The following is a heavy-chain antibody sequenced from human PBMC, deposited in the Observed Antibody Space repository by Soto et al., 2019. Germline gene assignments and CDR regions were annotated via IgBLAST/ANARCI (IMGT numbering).Heavy chain of an antibody. CDR2: IYYSGST. V-gene: IGHV4-31*03. D-gene: IGHD4-17*01. CDR3: ARDTSAYGDYQNWFDP. CDR1: GGSISSGGYY. Sequence: SETLSLTCTVSGGSISSGGYYWSWIRQHPGKGLEWIGYIYYSGSTYYNPSLKSRVTISVDTSKNQFSLKLSSVTAADTAVYYCARDTSAYGDYQNWFDPWGQGTLVTVSS. J-gene: IGHJ5*02.